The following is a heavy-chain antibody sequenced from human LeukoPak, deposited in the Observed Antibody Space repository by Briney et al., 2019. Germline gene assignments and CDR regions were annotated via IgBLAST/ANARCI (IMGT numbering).Heavy chain of an antibody. D-gene: IGHD2-2*02. V-gene: IGHV3-53*01. CDR3: ARDIPDTKSYYGMDV. CDR1: GFTVSSNS. CDR2: IYSGGST. J-gene: IGHJ6*02. Sequence: GGSLRLSCAASGFTVSSNSMSWVRQAPGKGLEWVSVIYSGGSTYYADSVKGRFTISRDNSKNTLYLQMNSLRAEDTAVYYCARDIPDTKSYYGMDVWGQGTTVTVSS.